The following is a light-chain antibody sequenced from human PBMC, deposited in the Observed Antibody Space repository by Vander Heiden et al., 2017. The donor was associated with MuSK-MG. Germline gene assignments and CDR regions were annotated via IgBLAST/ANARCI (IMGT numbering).Light chain of an antibody. Sequence: EIVLTQSPGTLSLSPGERATLSCRASQTLSSNYLSWYQQRTGQAPRLLIYGSSTRATGIPDRFSGSGSGTDFTLTITTPEPEDFAVYYCQQYTGSTPITLGGGTKVXIK. CDR1: QTLSSNY. CDR3: QQYTGSTPIT. J-gene: IGKJ4*01. CDR2: GSS. V-gene: IGKV3-20*01.